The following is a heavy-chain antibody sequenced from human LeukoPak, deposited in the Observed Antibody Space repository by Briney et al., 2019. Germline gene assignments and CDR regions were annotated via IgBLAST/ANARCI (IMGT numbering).Heavy chain of an antibody. CDR1: GGSISSSYYY. V-gene: IGHV4-39*01. D-gene: IGHD2-21*01. Sequence: SETLSLTCTVSGGSISSSYYYWGWIRQPPGKGLEWIGSIYYSGSTYYNPSLKSRVTISVDTSKNQFSLKLRSVTAADTAVYYCASDSPYYGMDVWGQGTTVTVSS. CDR2: IYYSGST. J-gene: IGHJ6*02. CDR3: ASDSPYYGMDV.